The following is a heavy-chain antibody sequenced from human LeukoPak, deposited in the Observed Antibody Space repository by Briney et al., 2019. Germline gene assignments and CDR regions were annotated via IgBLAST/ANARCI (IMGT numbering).Heavy chain of an antibody. D-gene: IGHD5-18*01. Sequence: GGSLRLSCVASGFTFSSYWMHWVRQAPGKGLVWVSRISSDGSSTSYADSVKGRFTISRDNAKNTVYLEMNSLRAEDTAVYYCAREASGYSYGLDAFDIWGQGTMVTVSS. J-gene: IGHJ3*02. V-gene: IGHV3-74*01. CDR1: GFTFSSYW. CDR2: ISSDGSST. CDR3: AREASGYSYGLDAFDI.